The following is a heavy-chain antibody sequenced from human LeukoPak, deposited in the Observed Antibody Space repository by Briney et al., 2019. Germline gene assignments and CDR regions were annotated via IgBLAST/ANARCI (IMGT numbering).Heavy chain of an antibody. Sequence: GGSLRLSCGASGFXFSSYSMNWVRQAPGKGLEWVSSISSSSSYIYYADSVKGRFTISRDNAKNSLYLQMNSLRAEDTAVYYCARVRYYYDSSGEYYYYYGMDVWGQGTTVTVSS. D-gene: IGHD3-22*01. CDR2: ISSSSSYI. CDR1: GFXFSSYS. CDR3: ARVRYYYDSSGEYYYYYGMDV. V-gene: IGHV3-21*01. J-gene: IGHJ6*02.